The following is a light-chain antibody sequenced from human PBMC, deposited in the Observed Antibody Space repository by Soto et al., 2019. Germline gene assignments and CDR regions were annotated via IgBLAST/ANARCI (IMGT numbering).Light chain of an antibody. V-gene: IGKV1-27*01. Sequence: DIQMTQSPSSLSASVGDTVTITCRASQGIIDYLAWYQQRPGKVPKLLIYAASTLQPGVPSRFSGSGSGTDFTLTISSLHPEDVATYYCQKYDTAPLTFGQGTRVEIK. J-gene: IGKJ1*01. CDR1: QGIIDY. CDR3: QKYDTAPLT. CDR2: AAS.